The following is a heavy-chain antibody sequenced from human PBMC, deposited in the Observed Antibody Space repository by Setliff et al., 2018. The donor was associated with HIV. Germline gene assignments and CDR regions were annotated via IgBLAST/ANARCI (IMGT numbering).Heavy chain of an antibody. CDR2: INHGGST. J-gene: IGHJ6*03. Sequence: SETLSLTCAVYGGSFSAYYWSWIRQSPGKGLEWIGAINHGGSTNYNPSLKSRVTISVDTSKNQFSLKLSSVTAADTAVYYCARDGPLEGSYRYYYYYMDVWGKGTTVTVS. D-gene: IGHD3-10*01. CDR1: GGSFSAYY. CDR3: ARDGPLEGSYRYYYYYMDV. V-gene: IGHV4-34*01.